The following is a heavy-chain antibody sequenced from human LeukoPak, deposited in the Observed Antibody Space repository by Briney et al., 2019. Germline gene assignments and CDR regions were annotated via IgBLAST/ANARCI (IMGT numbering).Heavy chain of an antibody. CDR2: IYSGGST. J-gene: IGHJ6*02. D-gene: IGHD5-18*01. CDR1: GFTVSNNY. Sequence: GGSLRLSCAASGFTVSNNYMSWVRQAPGKGLEWVSVIYSGGSTNYADSVKGRFIISRDNSKSTLFLQMNSLRAEDTAVYYCARDKVGYTYGYVRAHYGMDVWGQGTTVIVSS. V-gene: IGHV3-66*01. CDR3: ARDKVGYTYGYVRAHYGMDV.